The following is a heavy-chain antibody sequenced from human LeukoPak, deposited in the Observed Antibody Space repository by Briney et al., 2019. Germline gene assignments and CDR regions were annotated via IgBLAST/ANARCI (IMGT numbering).Heavy chain of an antibody. CDR3: ARDQRGYGDSTGASKWIDP. CDR2: ISPDNGNT. CDR1: GYTLTSYG. D-gene: IGHD4-17*01. V-gene: IGHV1-18*01. Sequence: ASVKVSCKASGYTLTSYGMSELRQAGCQGLEGMGWISPDNGNTKYAEKVQGRVTITTDTSTSTAYMELRSLNSDDTAVYYCARDQRGYGDSTGASKWIDPWGQGTLVTVSS. J-gene: IGHJ5*02.